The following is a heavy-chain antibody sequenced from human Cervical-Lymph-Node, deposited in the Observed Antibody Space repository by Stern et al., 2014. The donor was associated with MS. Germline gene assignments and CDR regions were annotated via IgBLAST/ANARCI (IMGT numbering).Heavy chain of an antibody. CDR2: IWYDGSNK. CDR1: GFTFSSYG. Sequence: QLVQSGGGVVQPGRSLRLSCAASGFTFSSYGMHWVRQAPGKGLEWVAVIWYDGSNKYYADSVKGRFTISRDNSKNTLYLQMNSLRAEDTAVYYCARGGGSWGYFDYWGQGTLVTVSS. CDR3: ARGGGSWGYFDY. V-gene: IGHV3-33*01. D-gene: IGHD1-26*01. J-gene: IGHJ4*02.